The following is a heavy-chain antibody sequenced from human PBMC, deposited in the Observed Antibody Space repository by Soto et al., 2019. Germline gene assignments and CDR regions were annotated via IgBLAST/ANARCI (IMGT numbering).Heavy chain of an antibody. J-gene: IGHJ4*02. CDR3: ARRFDC. V-gene: IGHV3-48*02. CDR2: ISSSPSTK. Sequence: EVQLVESGGGLVQPGGSLRLSCAASGFTFSNFPMNWVRQAPGKGLGWVSYISSSPSTKYYADSVRGRFTISRDDAKNSLYLQMNSLRDDDTAVYYCARRFDCWGQGTLVTVSS. CDR1: GFTFSNFP.